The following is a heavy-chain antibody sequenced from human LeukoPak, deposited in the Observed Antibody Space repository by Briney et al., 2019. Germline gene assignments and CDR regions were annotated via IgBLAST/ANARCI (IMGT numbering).Heavy chain of an antibody. CDR3: ARGRVVVTAIRAFDYFDY. Sequence: ASVKVSCKASGYTFTSYGISWVRQAPGQGLEWMGWISAYNGNTNYAQKLQGRVTMTTDTSTSTAYMELRSLRAEDTAVYYCARGRVVVTAIRAFDYFDYWGQGTLVTVSS. J-gene: IGHJ4*02. CDR2: ISAYNGNT. D-gene: IGHD2-21*02. CDR1: GYTFTSYG. V-gene: IGHV1-18*01.